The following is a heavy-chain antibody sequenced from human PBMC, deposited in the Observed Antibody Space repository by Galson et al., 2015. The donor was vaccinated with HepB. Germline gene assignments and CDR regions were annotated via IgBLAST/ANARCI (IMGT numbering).Heavy chain of an antibody. CDR3: ARDIGTYSGSYLGFDY. D-gene: IGHD1-26*01. V-gene: IGHV6-1*01. J-gene: IGHJ4*02. CDR2: TYYRSKWYN. CDR1: GDSVSSNSAA. Sequence: CAISGDSVSSNSAAWNWIRQSPSRGLEWLGRTYYRSKWYNDYAVSVKSRITINPDTSKNQFSLQLNSVTPEDTAVYYCARDIGTYSGSYLGFDYWGQGTLVTVSS.